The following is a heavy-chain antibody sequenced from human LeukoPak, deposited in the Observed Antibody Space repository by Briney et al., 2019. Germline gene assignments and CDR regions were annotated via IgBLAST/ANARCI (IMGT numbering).Heavy chain of an antibody. D-gene: IGHD2-21*01. Sequence: GGSLRLSCAASGFIFSSYAMSWVRQAPGKGLEWVSAISGSGGSTYYADSVKGRFTIYRDNSKNTLYLQMNSLRAEDTAVYYCANWIVSVDYWGQGTLVTVSS. J-gene: IGHJ4*02. CDR2: ISGSGGST. V-gene: IGHV3-23*01. CDR1: GFIFSSYA. CDR3: ANWIVSVDY.